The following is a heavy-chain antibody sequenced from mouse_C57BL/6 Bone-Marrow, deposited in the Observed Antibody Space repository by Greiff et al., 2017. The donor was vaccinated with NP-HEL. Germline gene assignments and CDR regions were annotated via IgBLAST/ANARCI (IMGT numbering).Heavy chain of an antibody. V-gene: IGHV14-4*01. CDR3: ATFSATVVTEYYDV. CDR1: GFNIKDDY. J-gene: IGHJ1*03. D-gene: IGHD1-1*01. Sequence: VQLKQSGAELVRPGASVKLSCTASGFNIKDDYMHWVKQRPEQGLEWIGWIDPENGDTEYASKFQGKATITADTSSNTAYLQLSSLTSEDTAVYYGATFSATVVTEYYDVGGTGNTVTVTA. CDR2: IDPENGDT.